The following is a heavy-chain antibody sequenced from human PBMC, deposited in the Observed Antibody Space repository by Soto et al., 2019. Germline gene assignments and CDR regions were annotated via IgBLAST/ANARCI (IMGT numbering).Heavy chain of an antibody. CDR2: INSDGSST. V-gene: IGHV3-74*01. J-gene: IGHJ4*02. CDR3: ARGSGSYWDYSDN. Sequence: LILSCVASGFTFSSYWMHWVRQAPGKGLVWVSRINSDGSSTSYADSVKGRFTISRDNAKNTLYVQMNRLRAEDTAVYYCARGSGSYWDYSDNRGQGTLVTVSS. D-gene: IGHD3-10*01. CDR1: GFTFSSYW.